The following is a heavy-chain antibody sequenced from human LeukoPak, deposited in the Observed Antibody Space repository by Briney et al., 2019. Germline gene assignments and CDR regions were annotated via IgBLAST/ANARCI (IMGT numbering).Heavy chain of an antibody. Sequence: GGSLRLSCAASGFTFSSYAMHWVRQAPGKGLEWVAVISYDGSNNYYADSVKGRFTISRDNSKNTLYLQMNSLRVEDTAVYYCASPTGWGAHQVSYGMDVWGQGTTVTVSS. V-gene: IGHV3-30-3*01. CDR2: ISYDGSNN. J-gene: IGHJ6*02. CDR1: GFTFSSYA. D-gene: IGHD1-26*01. CDR3: ASPTGWGAHQVSYGMDV.